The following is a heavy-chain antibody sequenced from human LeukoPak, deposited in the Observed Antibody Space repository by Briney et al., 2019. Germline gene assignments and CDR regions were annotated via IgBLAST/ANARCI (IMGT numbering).Heavy chain of an antibody. Sequence: GGSLRLSCAASGFTFSNYGMHWGRQAPGKGLDWVAVISYDGSKKYYADSVKSRFTITRDNSKNTLSLQMNCLRADDTAVYYCAKEITMIAAFEIWGRGTLVIVSS. J-gene: IGHJ3*02. D-gene: IGHD3-22*01. CDR3: AKEITMIAAFEI. CDR2: ISYDGSKK. V-gene: IGHV3-30*18. CDR1: GFTFSNYG.